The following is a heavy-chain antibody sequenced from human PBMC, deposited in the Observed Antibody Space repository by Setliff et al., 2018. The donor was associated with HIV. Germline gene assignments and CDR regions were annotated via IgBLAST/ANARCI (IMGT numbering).Heavy chain of an antibody. Sequence: SETLSLTCSLSGGSINDHYFSWIRQSPGKGLEWIGSINYSGRPKYNPSLNSRGTISLDTSKNELSLKLTSVTAAGTALYYCARHNVITYGGLFFDYYYYGMDVWAHGTTVTVSS. D-gene: IGHD3-16*01. V-gene: IGHV4-59*11. CDR3: ARHNVITYGGLFFDYYYYGMDV. J-gene: IGHJ6*02. CDR2: INYSGRP. CDR1: GGSINDHY.